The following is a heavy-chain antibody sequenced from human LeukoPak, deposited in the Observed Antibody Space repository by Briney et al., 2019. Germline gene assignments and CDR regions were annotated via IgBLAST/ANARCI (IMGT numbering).Heavy chain of an antibody. J-gene: IGHJ4*02. CDR1: GGSFSGYY. CDR3: ARTPTDPYCSSTSCNFDY. CDR2: INHSGST. D-gene: IGHD2-2*01. V-gene: IGHV4-34*01. Sequence: SETLSLTRAVYGGSFSGYYWSWTRQPPGKGLEWIGEINHSGSTNYNPSLKSRVTLSVDTSKNQSSLKLSSVTAADTAVYDCARTPTDPYCSSTSCNFDYWGQGSLVTVSS.